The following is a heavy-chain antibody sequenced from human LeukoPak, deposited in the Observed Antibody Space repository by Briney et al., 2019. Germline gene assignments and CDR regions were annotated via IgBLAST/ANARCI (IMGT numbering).Heavy chain of an antibody. Sequence: SETLSLTCAVYGGSFSGYYWSWIRQPPGKGLEWIGEINHSGSTNYNPSLKSRATISVDTSKNQFSLKLSSVTAADTAVYYCAKWSSTLKAFDFWGQGILAIVSS. CDR3: AKWSSTLKAFDF. CDR1: GGSFSGYY. V-gene: IGHV4-34*01. D-gene: IGHD2-8*01. J-gene: IGHJ4*02. CDR2: INHSGST.